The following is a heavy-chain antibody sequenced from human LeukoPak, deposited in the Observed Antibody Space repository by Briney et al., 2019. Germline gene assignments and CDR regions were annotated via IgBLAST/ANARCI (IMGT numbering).Heavy chain of an antibody. Sequence: ASVTVSCKASGYTFTSYGISWVRQAPGQGLEWMGWISAYNGNTNYAQKLQGRVTMTTDTSTSTAYMELRSLRSDDTAVYYCARDSDDSSGYYYDYWGQGTLVTVSS. D-gene: IGHD3-22*01. V-gene: IGHV1-18*01. CDR1: GYTFTSYG. CDR2: ISAYNGNT. CDR3: ARDSDDSSGYYYDY. J-gene: IGHJ4*02.